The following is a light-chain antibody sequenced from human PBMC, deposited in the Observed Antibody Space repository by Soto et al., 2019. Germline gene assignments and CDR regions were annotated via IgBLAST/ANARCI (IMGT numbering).Light chain of an antibody. V-gene: IGLV2-14*01. CDR3: SSYTSASTGV. CDR2: EVS. CDR1: SSDVGGYKY. J-gene: IGLJ3*02. Sequence: QSALTQPASVAGSPGQSITISCTGTSSDVGGYKYVSWYQQHPGKAPKLMIYEVSNRPSGVANRFSGSKSGNTASLTISGLEAEDEADYYGSSYTSASTGVFGGGTKLTVL.